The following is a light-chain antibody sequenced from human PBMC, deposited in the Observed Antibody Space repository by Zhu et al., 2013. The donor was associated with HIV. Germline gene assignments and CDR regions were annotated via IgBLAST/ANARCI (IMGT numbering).Light chain of an antibody. Sequence: DIQMTQSPSSLSAIVGDRVTITCRASQSISTHLNWFQQKPGKAPNLLIYAASSLQSGVPSRFRGSASGTGFTLTITSLQPEDFATYYCQQTYSAPWTFGQGTKVEIK. J-gene: IGKJ1*01. CDR3: QQTYSAPWT. CDR2: AAS. CDR1: QSISTH. V-gene: IGKV1-39*01.